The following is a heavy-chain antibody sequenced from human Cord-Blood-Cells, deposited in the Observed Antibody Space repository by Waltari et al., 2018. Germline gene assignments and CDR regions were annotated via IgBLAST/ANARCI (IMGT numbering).Heavy chain of an antibody. CDR2: INHSGST. CDR3: AREDRGSGSYDY. D-gene: IGHD3-10*01. V-gene: IGHV4-34*01. CDR1: GGSFSGYY. J-gene: IGHJ4*02. Sequence: QVQLQQWGAGLLKPSETLSLTCAVYGGSFSGYYWRWFRQPPGKGLEWIGEINHSGSTNYNPSLKSRVTISVDTSKNQFSLKLSSVTAADTAVYYCAREDRGSGSYDYWGQGTLVTVSS.